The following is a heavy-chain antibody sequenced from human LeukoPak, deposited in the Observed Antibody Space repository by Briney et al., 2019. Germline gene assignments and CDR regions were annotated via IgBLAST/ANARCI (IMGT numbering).Heavy chain of an antibody. D-gene: IGHD3-10*01. CDR1: GFPFSSHW. J-gene: IGHJ4*02. Sequence: GGSLRLSCAASGFPFSSHWMSWVRQAPGKGLEWVANINQDGSEKYYVDSVKGRFSISRDNAKNSLYLQMNSLRAEDTAVYYCARSNREFASGSGDYWGQGTLVTVS. CDR3: ARSNREFASGSGDY. CDR2: INQDGSEK. V-gene: IGHV3-7*05.